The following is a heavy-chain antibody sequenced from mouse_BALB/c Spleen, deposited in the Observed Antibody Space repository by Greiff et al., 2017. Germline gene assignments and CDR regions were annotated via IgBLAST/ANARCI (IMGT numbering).Heavy chain of an antibody. CDR1: GYSFTGYF. D-gene: IGHD1-1*01. CDR2: INPYNGDT. Sequence: VQLQQSGPELVKPGASVKISCKASGYSFTGYFMNWVMQSHGKSLEWIGRINPYNGDTFYNQKFKGKATLTVDKSSSTAHMELRSLASEDSAVYYCARGDGGSPAWFAYWGQGTLVTVSA. V-gene: IGHV1-20*02. J-gene: IGHJ3*01. CDR3: ARGDGGSPAWFAY.